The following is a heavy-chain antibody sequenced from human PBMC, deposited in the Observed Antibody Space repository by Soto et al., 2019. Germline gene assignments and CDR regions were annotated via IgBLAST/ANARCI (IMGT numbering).Heavy chain of an antibody. Sequence: ASVKVSCKASGYTFTSFDISWVRQANGQGLEWMGWMNPNSGNTGYAQNFQGRVTMTRNTSISTAYMELSSLRSEDSAKYYCARDIGYSSGWYGGDYWGQGTLVTVSS. CDR1: GYTFTSFD. V-gene: IGHV1-8*01. J-gene: IGHJ4*02. CDR3: ARDIGYSSGWYGGDY. D-gene: IGHD6-19*01. CDR2: MNPNSGNT.